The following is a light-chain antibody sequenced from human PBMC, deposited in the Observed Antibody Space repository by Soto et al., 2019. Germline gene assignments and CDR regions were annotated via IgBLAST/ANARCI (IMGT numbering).Light chain of an antibody. J-gene: IGLJ1*01. Sequence: QSVLTQQPSVSGAPGQRVTISCTGGSSNIGAGYDVHWYQQLPGTAPKLLIYGNSNRPSGVPDRFSGSKSGTSASLAITGLQAEDEADYYCQSYDSSLSGSQVFGTGTKVTVL. CDR2: GNS. CDR1: SSNIGAGYD. CDR3: QSYDSSLSGSQV. V-gene: IGLV1-40*01.